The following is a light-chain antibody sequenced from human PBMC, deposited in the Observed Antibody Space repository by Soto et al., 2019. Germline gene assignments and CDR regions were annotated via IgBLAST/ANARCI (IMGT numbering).Light chain of an antibody. CDR2: DVT. Sequence: QSALTQPRSVSGSPGQSVTISGTGTSSDVGTYKYVSWYQNQPGTAPKLIIYDVTKRPSGVPDRFSGSKSGDTASLTISGLQAEDEADYYCCSYAGSYTYVFGTGTKLTVL. J-gene: IGLJ1*01. CDR1: SSDVGTYKY. CDR3: CSYAGSYTYV. V-gene: IGLV2-11*01.